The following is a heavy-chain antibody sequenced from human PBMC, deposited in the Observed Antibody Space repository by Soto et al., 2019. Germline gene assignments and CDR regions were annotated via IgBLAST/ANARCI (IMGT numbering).Heavy chain of an antibody. V-gene: IGHV4-30-2*01. J-gene: IGHJ5*02. CDR1: GGSISSGGYS. CDR2: IYHSGST. Sequence: SETLSLTCAVSGGSISSGGYSWSWIRQPPGKGLEWIGYIYHSGSTYYNPSLKSRVTISVDRSKNQFSLELSSVTAADTAVYYCAGRYCSGGSCYDGWFDPWGQGTLVTVSS. D-gene: IGHD2-15*01. CDR3: AGRYCSGGSCYDGWFDP.